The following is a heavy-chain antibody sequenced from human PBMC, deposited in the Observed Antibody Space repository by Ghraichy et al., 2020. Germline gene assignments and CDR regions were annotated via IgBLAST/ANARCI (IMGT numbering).Heavy chain of an antibody. CDR3: ANLVALCS. CDR1: GFTFSNYA. J-gene: IGHJ5*02. V-gene: IGHV3-23*01. CDR2: VTVSGGNT. D-gene: IGHD3-10*02. Sequence: GGSLRLSCAASGFTFSNYAMSWVRQAPGRGLEWVSDVTVSGGNTYYADSVKGRFTISRDNSKNTLYLQMNSLTVEDTAVYYCANLVALCSWGQGTLVTVSS.